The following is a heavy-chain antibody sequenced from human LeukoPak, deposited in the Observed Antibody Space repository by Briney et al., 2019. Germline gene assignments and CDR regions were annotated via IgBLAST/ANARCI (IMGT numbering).Heavy chain of an antibody. Sequence: GGSLRLSCAASGFALSSHWMTWVRQVPGRGPEWVANVNRDGSETYYLDSVKGRFTISKDNAKNSLYLQMNSLRAEDTAIYYCTRVGYIDEGIDYWGQGTLVTVSS. CDR1: GFALSSHW. J-gene: IGHJ4*02. D-gene: IGHD5-24*01. CDR2: VNRDGSET. V-gene: IGHV3-7*04. CDR3: TRVGYIDEGIDY.